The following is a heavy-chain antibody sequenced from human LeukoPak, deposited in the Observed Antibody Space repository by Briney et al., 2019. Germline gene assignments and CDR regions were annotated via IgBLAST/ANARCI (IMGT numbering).Heavy chain of an antibody. D-gene: IGHD3-10*01. V-gene: IGHV3-7*01. J-gene: IGHJ4*02. CDR1: GFTFSSYW. Sequence: GGSLRLSCAASGFTFSSYWMSWVRQAPGKGLEWVANIKQDGSERYYVDSMKGRFTISRDNAKNSLYLQMNSLRAEDTAVYYCARAGPFGESYLDYWGQGTLVTVSS. CDR3: ARAGPFGESYLDY. CDR2: IKQDGSER.